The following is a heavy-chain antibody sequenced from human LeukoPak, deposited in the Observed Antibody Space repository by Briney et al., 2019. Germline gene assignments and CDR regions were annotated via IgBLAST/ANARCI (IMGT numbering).Heavy chain of an antibody. D-gene: IGHD2-15*01. Sequence: GASVKVSCKASGYTFTGYYMHWVRQAPGQGLEWMGWINPNSGGTNYAQKFQGWVTMTRDTSISTAYMELSRLRSEDTAVYYCATGACGGSCYYYYYMDVWGKGTTVTVSS. CDR1: GYTFTGYY. J-gene: IGHJ6*03. V-gene: IGHV1-2*04. CDR2: INPNSGGT. CDR3: ATGACGGSCYYYYYMDV.